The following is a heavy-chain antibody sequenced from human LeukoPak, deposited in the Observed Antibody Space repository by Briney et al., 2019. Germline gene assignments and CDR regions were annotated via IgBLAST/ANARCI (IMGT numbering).Heavy chain of an antibody. CDR3: AREAGDGSGSFDY. V-gene: IGHV1-24*01. Sequence: ASVKVSCKVSGYTLTELSMHWVRQAPGKGLEWMGGFDPEDGETIYAQKFQDRVTMTRDTSISTAYMELSRLRSDDTAVYYCAREAGDGSGSFDYWGQGTLVTVSS. D-gene: IGHD3-10*01. J-gene: IGHJ4*02. CDR2: FDPEDGET. CDR1: GYTLTELS.